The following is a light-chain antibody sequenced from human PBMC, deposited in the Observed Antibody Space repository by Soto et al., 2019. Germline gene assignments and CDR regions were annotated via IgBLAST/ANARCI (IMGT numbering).Light chain of an antibody. J-gene: IGKJ1*01. CDR3: QQYGGSPWT. Sequence: EIVLTQSPGTLSLSPGERATLSCRASQSVISSYLAWYQQKPGQAPRPLIYGASSRAIGIPDRFSGSGSGTDFTLTISRLEPEHFAVYYCQQYGGSPWTFGQGTKV. CDR2: GAS. V-gene: IGKV3-20*01. CDR1: QSVISSY.